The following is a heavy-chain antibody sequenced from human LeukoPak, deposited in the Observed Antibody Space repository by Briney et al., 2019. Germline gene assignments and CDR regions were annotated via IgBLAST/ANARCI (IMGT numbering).Heavy chain of an antibody. Sequence: GGSLRLSCAASGFTFNNYGMHWVRQAPGQGLEWVAVISYDGNKKYHADSVKGRFTISRDNSKSTLYLQMNSLRAEDTAVYYCANGSSWGDYWGQGTLVTVSS. CDR3: ANGSSWGDY. CDR2: ISYDGNKK. J-gene: IGHJ4*02. CDR1: GFTFNNYG. D-gene: IGHD6-13*01. V-gene: IGHV3-30*18.